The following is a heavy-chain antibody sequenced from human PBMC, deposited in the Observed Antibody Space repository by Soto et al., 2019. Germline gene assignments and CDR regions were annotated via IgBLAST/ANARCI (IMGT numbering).Heavy chain of an antibody. D-gene: IGHD1-1*01. CDR1: GFTFSSYA. CDR3: AKRDGTGSLEY. CDR2: ISGSGGST. V-gene: IGHV3-23*01. J-gene: IGHJ4*02. Sequence: GESLKISCAASGFTFSSYAMNWVRQAPGKGLEWVSDISGSGGSTYYADSVKGRFTTSRDNSKNNLYLQLNSLRAEDTAVYYCAKRDGTGSLEYWGQGTLVTVSS.